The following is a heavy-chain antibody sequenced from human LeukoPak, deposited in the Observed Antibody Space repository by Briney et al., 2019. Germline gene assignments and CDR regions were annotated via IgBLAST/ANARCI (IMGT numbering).Heavy chain of an antibody. J-gene: IGHJ6*02. V-gene: IGHV4-39*01. CDR2: IYHSGST. CDR3: ARLATGDSYFYGIDV. CDR1: GASINTDYYY. D-gene: IGHD1-26*01. Sequence: PSETLSLTCPVSGASINTDYYYWDWLRQPPGKGLEWIGSIYHSGSTYYNPSIEGRATISVKTSKNLFSLRLNSVTAADTAVYYCARLATGDSYFYGIDVWGRGTTVTVSS.